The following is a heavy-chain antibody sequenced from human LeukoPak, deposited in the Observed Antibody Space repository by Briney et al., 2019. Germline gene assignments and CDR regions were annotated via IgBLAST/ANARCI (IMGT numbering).Heavy chain of an antibody. CDR3: GGGGAGGGGYYFDY. Sequence: GGSLRLSCAASGFTFSSYAMSWVRQAPGKGLEWVSAISGSGGSTYYADSVKGRFTISRDNSKNTLYLQMNSLRAEDTAVYYCGGGGAGGGGYYFDYWGQGTLVTVSS. CDR1: GFTFSSYA. V-gene: IGHV3-23*01. CDR2: ISGSGGST. J-gene: IGHJ4*02. D-gene: IGHD3-16*01.